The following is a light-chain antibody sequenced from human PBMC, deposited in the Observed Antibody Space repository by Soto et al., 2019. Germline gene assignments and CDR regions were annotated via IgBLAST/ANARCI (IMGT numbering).Light chain of an antibody. J-gene: IGKJ4*01. CDR3: QQRNSWPLT. CDR2: DAS. V-gene: IGKV3-11*01. CDR1: QNVGGY. Sequence: EIVLTQSPATLSLSPEERATLSCRASQNVGGYLAWYQQKPGQAPRLLISDASNRAAGIPARFSGIGSGTDFTLTISSLEPEDFAVYYCQQRNSWPLTFGGGTKVDIK.